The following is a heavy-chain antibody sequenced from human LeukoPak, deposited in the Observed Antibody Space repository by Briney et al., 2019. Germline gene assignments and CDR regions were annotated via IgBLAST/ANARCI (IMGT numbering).Heavy chain of an antibody. D-gene: IGHD2-2*01. J-gene: IGHJ6*02. CDR2: IIPIFGTA. CDR1: GGTFSSYA. V-gene: IGHV1-69*13. CDR3: ASGLVPPGYYYYYGMDV. Sequence: ASVKASCKASGGTFSSYAISWVRQAPGQGLEWMGGIIPIFGTANYAQKFQGRVTITADESTSTAYMELSSLRSEDTAVYYCASGLVPPGYYYYYGMDVWGQGTTVTVSS.